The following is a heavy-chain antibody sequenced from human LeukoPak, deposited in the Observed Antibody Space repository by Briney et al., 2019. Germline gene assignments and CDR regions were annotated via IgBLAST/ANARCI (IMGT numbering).Heavy chain of an antibody. CDR1: GFTFSSYA. D-gene: IGHD3-22*01. CDR3: AREGFYDSSGYFDY. Sequence: GGSLRLSCAASGFTFSSYAMHWARQAPGKGLEWVAVISYDGSNKYYADSVEGRFTISRDNSKNTLYLQMNSLRAEDTAVYYCAREGFYDSSGYFDYWGQGTLVTVSS. V-gene: IGHV3-30*04. J-gene: IGHJ4*02. CDR2: ISYDGSNK.